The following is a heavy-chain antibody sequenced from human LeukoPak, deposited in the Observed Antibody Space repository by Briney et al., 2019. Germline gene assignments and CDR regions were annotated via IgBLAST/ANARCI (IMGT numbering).Heavy chain of an antibody. CDR2: IHYSGST. CDR1: GGSISSYY. J-gene: IGHJ4*02. CDR3: ARVRNSGFRYVDS. D-gene: IGHD5-12*01. V-gene: IGHV4-59*01. Sequence: SETLSLTCTVSGGSISSYYWSWIRQPPGKGLEWIGYIHYSGSTNNNPSLKSRVTISVDTSKNQFSLKLSSVTAADTAVYYCARVRNSGFRYVDSWGQGTLVTVSS.